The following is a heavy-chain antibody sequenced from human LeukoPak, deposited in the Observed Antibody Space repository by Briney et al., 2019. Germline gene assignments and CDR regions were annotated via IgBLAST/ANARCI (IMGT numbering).Heavy chain of an antibody. Sequence: SQTLSLTCAISGDSVSSNSAAWNWIRQSPSRGLEWLGRTYYRSKWYNDYAVSVKSRITINPDTSKNQFSLQLNSVTPEDTAVYCCARAITTRYSSGWYSVDYWGQGTLVTVSS. CDR1: GDSVSSNSAA. V-gene: IGHV6-1*01. D-gene: IGHD6-19*01. CDR2: TYYRSKWYN. CDR3: ARAITTRYSSGWYSVDY. J-gene: IGHJ4*02.